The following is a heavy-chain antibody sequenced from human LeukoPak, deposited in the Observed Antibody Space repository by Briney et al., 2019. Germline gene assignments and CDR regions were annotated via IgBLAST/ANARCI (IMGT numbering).Heavy chain of an antibody. CDR3: ARLREVPVFGVVTKSTSYFDY. V-gene: IGHV3-7*01. Sequence: GGSLRLSCAASGFTFTNYWMSWVRQAPGKGLELVANIKQDRSEKYYVDSVKGRFTISRDNAKNSLYLQMNSLRAEDTAVYYCARLREVPVFGVVTKSTSYFDYWGQGTLTVSS. D-gene: IGHD3-3*01. CDR2: IKQDRSEK. CDR1: GFTFTNYW. J-gene: IGHJ4*02.